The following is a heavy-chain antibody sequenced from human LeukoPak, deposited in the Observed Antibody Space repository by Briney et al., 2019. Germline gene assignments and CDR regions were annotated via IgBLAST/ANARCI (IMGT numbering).Heavy chain of an antibody. CDR2: ISDSGGST. CDR1: GFTFSSYA. J-gene: IGHJ6*03. D-gene: IGHD1-1*01. Sequence: GGSLRLSCAASGFTFSSYAMSWVRQAPGKGLERVSAISDSGGSTYYADSVQGRFTISRDNSKNTPYLQMNILRAEDMAVYYCAKDGYDYYYYYMDVWGKGTTVTVSS. CDR3: AKDGYDYYYYYMDV. V-gene: IGHV3-23*01.